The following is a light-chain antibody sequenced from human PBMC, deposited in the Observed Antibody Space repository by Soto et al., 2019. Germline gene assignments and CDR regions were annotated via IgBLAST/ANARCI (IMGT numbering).Light chain of an antibody. CDR2: EVS. CDR3: TSYTMTHIHVI. V-gene: IGLV2-14*01. CDR1: SNDIGGYNY. J-gene: IGLJ2*01. Sequence: QSALTQPASVSGSPGQSITISCTGTSNDIGGYNYVSWLQQHPGEAPKLIIYEVSNRPSGVSNRFSGSKSGNTASLTITGLQPEDEASYYCTSYTMTHIHVIFGGGTQLTVL.